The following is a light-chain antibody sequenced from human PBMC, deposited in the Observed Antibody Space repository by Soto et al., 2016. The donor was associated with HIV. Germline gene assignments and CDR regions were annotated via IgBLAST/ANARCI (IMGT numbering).Light chain of an antibody. J-gene: IGKJ2*01. V-gene: IGKV1-9*01. CDR2: AAS. CDR1: QGISSY. Sequence: DIQLTQSPSFLSASVGDRVTITCRASQGISSYLAWYQQKPGKAPKLLIYAASTSQSGVPSRFSGSGSGTEVILTISSLQPEDSATYYCQQVNSYPLTFGQGPSWRSN. CDR3: QQVNSYPLT.